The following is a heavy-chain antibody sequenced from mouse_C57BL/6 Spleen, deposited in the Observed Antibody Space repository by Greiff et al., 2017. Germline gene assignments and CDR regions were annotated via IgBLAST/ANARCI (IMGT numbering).Heavy chain of an antibody. CDR3: ASRVHLYDGGDYFDY. J-gene: IGHJ2*01. CDR2: ISYDGSN. CDR1: GYSITSGYY. Sequence: ESGPGLVKPSQSLSLTCSVTGYSITSGYYWNWIRQFPGNKLEWMGYISYDGSNNYNPSLKNRISITRDTSKNQFFLKLNSVTTEDTATYYCASRVHLYDGGDYFDYWGQGTTLTVSS. V-gene: IGHV3-6*01. D-gene: IGHD2-12*01.